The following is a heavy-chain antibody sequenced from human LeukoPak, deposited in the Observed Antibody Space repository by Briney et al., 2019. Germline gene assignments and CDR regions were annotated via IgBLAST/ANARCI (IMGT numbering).Heavy chain of an antibody. Sequence: EASVKVSCKASGYTFTGHYMHWVRQAPGQGLEWMGWINPNSGGTTYAQKFQGRVTMTRDTSISTAYMELSRLRSDDTAVYYCARDVVRYFDWSRRDNWFDPWGQGTLVTVSS. D-gene: IGHD3-9*01. CDR3: ARDVVRYFDWSRRDNWFDP. CDR1: GYTFTGHY. V-gene: IGHV1-2*02. J-gene: IGHJ5*02. CDR2: INPNSGGT.